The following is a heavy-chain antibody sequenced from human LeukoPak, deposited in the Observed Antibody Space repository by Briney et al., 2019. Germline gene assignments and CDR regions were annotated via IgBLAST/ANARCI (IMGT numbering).Heavy chain of an antibody. V-gene: IGHV4-59*01. J-gene: IGHJ5*02. D-gene: IGHD6-19*01. CDR3: ARRMYSSGWPLFDP. CDR2: IYYSGST. CDR1: GGSISSYY. Sequence: SETLSLTCTVSGGSISSYYWSWIRQPPGKGLEWIGYIYYSGSTNYNPSLKSRVTISVDTSKNQFSLKLSSVTAADTAVYYCARRMYSSGWPLFDPWGQGTLVAVSS.